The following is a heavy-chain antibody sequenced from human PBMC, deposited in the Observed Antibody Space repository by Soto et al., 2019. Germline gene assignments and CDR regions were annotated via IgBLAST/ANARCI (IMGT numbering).Heavy chain of an antibody. J-gene: IGHJ5*02. V-gene: IGHV3-30*18. Sequence: GGSLRLSCAASGFTFSSYGMHWVRQAPGKGLEWVAVISYDGSNKYYADSVKGRFTISRDNSKNTLYLQMNSLRAEDTAVYYCAKDFIAAAGNNWFDPWGQGTLVTVSS. CDR3: AKDFIAAAGNNWFDP. CDR1: GFTFSSYG. CDR2: ISYDGSNK. D-gene: IGHD6-13*01.